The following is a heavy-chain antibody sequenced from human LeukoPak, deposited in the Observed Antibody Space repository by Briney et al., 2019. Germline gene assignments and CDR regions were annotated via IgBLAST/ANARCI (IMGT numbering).Heavy chain of an antibody. J-gene: IGHJ3*02. Sequence: PSETLSLTCTVSGYSISSGYYWGWIRQPPGKGLEWIGSIYHTGSTYYNPSLKSRVTISVDTSKNQFSLKLSSVTAADTAVYYCARSGSYYSAFDIWGQGTMVTVSS. CDR1: GYSISSGYY. V-gene: IGHV4-38-2*02. CDR3: ARSGSYYSAFDI. CDR2: IYHTGST. D-gene: IGHD1-26*01.